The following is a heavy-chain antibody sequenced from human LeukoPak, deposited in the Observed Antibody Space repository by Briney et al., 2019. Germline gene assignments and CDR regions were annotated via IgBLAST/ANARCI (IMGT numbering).Heavy chain of an antibody. J-gene: IGHJ6*02. CDR2: IIPIFGTA. CDR3: ARSSTMRYYYYGMDV. Sequence: GASVKVSCKASGGTFSSYAISWVRQAPGQGLEWMGGIIPIFGTANYAQKFQGRVTITADESTSTAYMELSSLRSEDTAVYYCARSSTMRYYYYGMDVWGQGTTVTVSS. V-gene: IGHV1-69*13. CDR1: GGTFSSYA. D-gene: IGHD1-14*01.